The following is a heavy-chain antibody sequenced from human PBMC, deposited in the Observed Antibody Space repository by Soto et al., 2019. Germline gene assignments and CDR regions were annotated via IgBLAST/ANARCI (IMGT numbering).Heavy chain of an antibody. CDR1: GGSISSSSYY. J-gene: IGHJ6*02. V-gene: IGHV4-39*01. CDR3: ARQNPAEGYYYGMDV. CDR2: IYYSGRT. Sequence: QLQLQESGPGLVKPSETLSLTCTVSGGSISSSSYYWGWIRQPPGKVLEWIGSIYYSGRTYYNPSLKSRVTISVDTSKNQFSMKLSSVTAADTAVYYCARQNPAEGYYYGMDVGGQGTTVTVSS.